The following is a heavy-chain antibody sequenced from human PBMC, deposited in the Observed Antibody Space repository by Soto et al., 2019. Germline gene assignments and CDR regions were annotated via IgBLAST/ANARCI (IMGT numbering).Heavy chain of an antibody. Sequence: PGWSLRLSCTASLFTFSSYAMSWVLNAPFKFLGWFASIIDSVSSTHYADSVKGRFTISRDNAKNSLYLQMNSLRAEDTAVYYCGRNLYDGHFEYWGQGTLVTVSS. D-gene: IGHD2-2*02. CDR2: IIDSVSST. V-gene: IGHV3-23*01. CDR1: LFTFSSYA. CDR3: GRNLYDGHFEY. J-gene: IGHJ4*02.